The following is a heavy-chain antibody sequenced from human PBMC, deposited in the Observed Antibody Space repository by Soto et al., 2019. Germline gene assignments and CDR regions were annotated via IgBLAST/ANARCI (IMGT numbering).Heavy chain of an antibody. CDR3: ARGVWLGGDMDV. J-gene: IGHJ6*03. CDR2: IYSGGST. V-gene: IGHV3-53*04. Sequence: EVQLVESGGGLVQPGGSLRLSCAASGFTVSSNYMSWVRQAPGKGLEWVSVIYSGGSTYYADSVKGRFTISRHNSKNTLELRMKRRRAGDTAVGWRARGVWLGGDMDVWGKGTTVTVSS. D-gene: IGHD3-10*01. CDR1: GFTVSSNY.